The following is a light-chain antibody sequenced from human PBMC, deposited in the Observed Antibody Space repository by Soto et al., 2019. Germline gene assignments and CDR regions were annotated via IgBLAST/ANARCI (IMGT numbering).Light chain of an antibody. CDR2: AAS. CDR1: QSISSY. Sequence: DIQMTQSPSSLSASVGDRVTITCRASQSISSYLYWYQQKPGKAPKLLIYAASSLQSRVPSRFSGSGSGTDFTLTISSLQTQDFANYYCQQSYSTPYTFGQGTKLDIK. J-gene: IGKJ2*01. V-gene: IGKV1-39*01. CDR3: QQSYSTPYT.